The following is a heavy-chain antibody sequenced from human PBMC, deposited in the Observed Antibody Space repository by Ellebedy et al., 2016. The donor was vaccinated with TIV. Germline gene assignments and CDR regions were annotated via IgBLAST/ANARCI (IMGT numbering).Heavy chain of an antibody. Sequence: AASVKVSCKASGGTFSSYVISWVRQAPGQGLEWMGRIIPIVGIAIYAQKFQGRVTITADKSTSTAYMELSSLRSEDTGVYYCARAEDTAMVFDYWGQGTLVTVSS. CDR3: ARAEDTAMVFDY. CDR1: GGTFSSYV. J-gene: IGHJ4*02. CDR2: IIPIVGIA. D-gene: IGHD5-18*01. V-gene: IGHV1-69*04.